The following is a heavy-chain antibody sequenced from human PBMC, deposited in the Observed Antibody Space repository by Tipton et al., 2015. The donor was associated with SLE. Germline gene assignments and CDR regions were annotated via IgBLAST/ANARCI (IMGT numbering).Heavy chain of an antibody. V-gene: IGHV4-34*01. CDR2: INYSGNT. Sequence: TLSLTCAVYGGTFSGYYWSWIRQSPGKGLEWIGEINYSGNTKYNPSLKSRVTISVDTSKNQFSLNLNFMTAADTAMYYCARDQAGGNNWFDPWGQGVPVTVSS. J-gene: IGHJ5*02. D-gene: IGHD2-15*01. CDR1: GGTFSGYY. CDR3: ARDQAGGNNWFDP.